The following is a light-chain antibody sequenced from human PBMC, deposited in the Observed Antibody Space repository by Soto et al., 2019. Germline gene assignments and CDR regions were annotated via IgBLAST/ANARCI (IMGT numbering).Light chain of an antibody. Sequence: EIVLTQSPGTLSLSPGERATLSCRASESVRSSYLAWYQQKPGQAPRLLIYGASTRATGIPDRFTGSGSGTDFTLTISRMEPEDFAVYYCQQYGRSPWTFGQGTKVDI. CDR1: ESVRSSY. J-gene: IGKJ1*01. V-gene: IGKV3-20*01. CDR2: GAS. CDR3: QQYGRSPWT.